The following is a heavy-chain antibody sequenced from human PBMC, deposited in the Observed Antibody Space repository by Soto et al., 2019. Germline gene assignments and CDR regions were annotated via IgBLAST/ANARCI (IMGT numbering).Heavy chain of an antibody. CDR1: GFTFSSYA. Sequence: GGSLRLSCAASGFTFSSYAMHWVRQAPGKGLEWVAVISYDGSNKYYADSVKGRFTISRDNSKNTLYLQMNSLRAEDTAVYYWAREALVVVIPRSFDYRGQGTLVTVSS. V-gene: IGHV3-30-3*01. D-gene: IGHD3-22*01. CDR2: ISYDGSNK. J-gene: IGHJ4*02. CDR3: AREALVVVIPRSFDY.